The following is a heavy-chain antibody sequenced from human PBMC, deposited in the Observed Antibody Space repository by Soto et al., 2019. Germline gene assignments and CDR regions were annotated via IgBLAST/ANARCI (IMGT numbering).Heavy chain of an antibody. D-gene: IGHD3-16*02. V-gene: IGHV1-8*01. J-gene: IGHJ4*02. CDR2: MNPNSGNT. CDR3: ARGTFGGVIVTFDY. CDR1: GYTFTSYD. Sequence: EASVKVSCKASGYTFTSYDINWVRQATGQGLEWMGWMNPNSGNTGYAQKFQGRVTMTRNTSISTAYKELSSLRSEDTAVYYCARGTFGGVIVTFDYWGQGTLVTVSS.